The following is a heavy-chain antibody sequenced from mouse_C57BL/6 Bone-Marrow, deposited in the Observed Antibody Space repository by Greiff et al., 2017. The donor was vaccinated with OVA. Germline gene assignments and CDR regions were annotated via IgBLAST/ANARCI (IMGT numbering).Heavy chain of an antibody. V-gene: IGHV1-18*01. Sequence: EVQLQQSGPELVKPGASVKIPCKASGYTFTDYNMDWVKQSHGKSLEWIGDINPNNGGTIYNQKFKGKATLTVDKSSSTAYMELRSLTSEDTAVYYCARRDIYYGYDGAWFAYWGQGTLVTVSA. CDR2: INPNNGGT. D-gene: IGHD2-2*01. CDR1: GYTFTDYN. CDR3: ARRDIYYGYDGAWFAY. J-gene: IGHJ3*01.